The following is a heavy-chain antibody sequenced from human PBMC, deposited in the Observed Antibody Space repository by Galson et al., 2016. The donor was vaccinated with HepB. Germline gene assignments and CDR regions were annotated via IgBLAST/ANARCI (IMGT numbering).Heavy chain of an antibody. V-gene: IGHV1-3*04. D-gene: IGHD2-2*01. CDR3: TLGCSRTFCSPLRYFDL. CDR1: GDTFTNYA. J-gene: IGHJ2*01. CDR2: LKTGNGAT. Sequence: SVKVSCKASGDTFTNYAVHWVRQAPGQWLEWMGWLKTGNGATKYSQKFQGRVTFTRDPSANIAYMELSSLRSEDTAVYYCTLGCSRTFCSPLRYFDLWGRGTLVTVSS.